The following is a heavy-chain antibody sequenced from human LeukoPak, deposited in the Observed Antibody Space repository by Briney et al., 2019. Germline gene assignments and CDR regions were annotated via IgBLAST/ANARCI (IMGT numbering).Heavy chain of an antibody. CDR2: ISGSGGST. CDR3: ANTLYGDYPRFDY. D-gene: IGHD4-17*01. J-gene: IGHJ4*02. CDR1: GFIFSSYA. V-gene: IGHV3-23*01. Sequence: GGSLRLSCAASGFIFSSYAMTWVRQAPGKGLEWVSAISGSGGSTYYADSVKGRFTISRDNSKNTLYLQMNSLRAEDTAVYYCANTLYGDYPRFDYWGQGTLVTVSS.